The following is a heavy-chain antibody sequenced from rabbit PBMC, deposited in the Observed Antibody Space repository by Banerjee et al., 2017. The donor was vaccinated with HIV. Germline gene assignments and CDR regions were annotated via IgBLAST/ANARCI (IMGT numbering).Heavy chain of an antibody. CDR1: GFSFGQD. CDR2: IDTRYGNT. Sequence: QEQLEESGGDLVKPEASLTLTCTASGFSFGQDMCWVRQAPGKGLGWIGCIDTRYGNTYYASWAKGRFTISETSSTTVTLQMTSLTAADTATYFCARATSSPYLWGQGTLVTVS. J-gene: IGHJ3*01. D-gene: IGHD1-1*01. CDR3: ARATSSPYL. V-gene: IGHV1S45*01.